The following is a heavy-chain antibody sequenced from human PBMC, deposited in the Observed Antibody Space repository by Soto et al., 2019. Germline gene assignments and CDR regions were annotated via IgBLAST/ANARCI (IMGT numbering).Heavy chain of an antibody. CDR2: ISYDGSNK. V-gene: IGHV3-30-3*01. Sequence: GGSLRLSCAASGFTFSSYAMHWVRQAPGKGLEWVAVISYDGSNKYYADSVKGRFTISRDNSKNTLYLQMNSLRAEDTAVYYCARDGDKEYSSSWYDYWGQGTLVTVSS. D-gene: IGHD6-13*01. CDR3: ARDGDKEYSSSWYDY. CDR1: GFTFSSYA. J-gene: IGHJ4*02.